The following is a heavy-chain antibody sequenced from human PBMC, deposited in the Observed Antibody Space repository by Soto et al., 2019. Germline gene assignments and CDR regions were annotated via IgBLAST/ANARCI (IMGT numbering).Heavy chain of an antibody. CDR2: IFYSGNT. D-gene: IGHD6-25*01. Sequence: ASEILSLTCAVSGGSISSGGYSWSWIRQPPGKGLEWIGSIFYSGNTYYNPSLKSRVTISVDTSKNQFSLKLSSVTAADTAVYYCARRSAAGPWGQGTLVTVSS. CDR3: ARRSAAGP. J-gene: IGHJ5*02. V-gene: IGHV4-30-2*03. CDR1: GGSISSGGYS.